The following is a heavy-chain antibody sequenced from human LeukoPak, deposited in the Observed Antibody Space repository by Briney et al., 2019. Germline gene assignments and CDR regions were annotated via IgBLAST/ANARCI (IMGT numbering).Heavy chain of an antibody. Sequence: GGSLRLSCAASGFTFDDYGMSWVRQAPGKGLEWVSGINWNGGSTGYADSVKGRFTISRDNAKNSLYLQMNSLRAEDTALYYCARGSEYDFWSGYPIEAFDIWGQGTMVTVSS. J-gene: IGHJ3*02. D-gene: IGHD3-3*01. CDR2: INWNGGST. CDR1: GFTFDDYG. V-gene: IGHV3-20*04. CDR3: ARGSEYDFWSGYPIEAFDI.